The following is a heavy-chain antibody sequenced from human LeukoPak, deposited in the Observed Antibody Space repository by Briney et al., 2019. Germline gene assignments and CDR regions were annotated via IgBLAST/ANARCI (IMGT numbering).Heavy chain of an antibody. J-gene: IGHJ4*02. CDR1: GYTFTSYY. Sequence: ASVKVSCKASGYTFTSYYMHWVRQAPGQGLEWMGIINPSGGSTSYAQKFQGRVTMTRDMSTSTVYMELSSLRSEDTAMYYCARDPPEDSSGYYFDYWGQGTLVTVSS. CDR2: INPSGGST. D-gene: IGHD3-22*01. CDR3: ARDPPEDSSGYYFDY. V-gene: IGHV1-46*01.